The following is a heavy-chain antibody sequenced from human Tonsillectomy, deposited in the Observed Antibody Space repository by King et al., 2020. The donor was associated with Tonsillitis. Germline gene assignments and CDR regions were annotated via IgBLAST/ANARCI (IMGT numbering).Heavy chain of an antibody. J-gene: IGHJ4*02. CDR2: INPNSGGT. D-gene: IGHD4-17*01. CDR3: AREVRYQGDY. CDR1: GYTFTGYY. V-gene: IGHV1-2*02. Sequence: QLVQSGAEVKKPGASVKVSCKASGYTFTGYYIHWVRQAPGQGLEWMGWINPNSGGTRYTQKFQGRVTITRDTSIDTAYVELSSLRSDDTAVYYCAREVRYQGDYWGQGTLVTVSS.